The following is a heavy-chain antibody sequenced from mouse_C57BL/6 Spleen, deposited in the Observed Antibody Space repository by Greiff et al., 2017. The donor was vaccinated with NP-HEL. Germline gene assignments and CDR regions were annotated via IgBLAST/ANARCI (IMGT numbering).Heavy chain of an antibody. CDR2: IYPRDGST. Sequence: VQLQQSDAELVKPGASVKISCKVSGYTFTDYTIHWMKQRPEQGLEWIGYIYPRDGSTKYNEKFKGKATMTADKSSSTAYMQLNSLTSEDSAVYFCERGGWSDCFDYWGQGTTLTVSS. D-gene: IGHD3-3*01. CDR3: ERGGWSDCFDY. J-gene: IGHJ2*01. CDR1: GYTFTDYT. V-gene: IGHV1-78*01.